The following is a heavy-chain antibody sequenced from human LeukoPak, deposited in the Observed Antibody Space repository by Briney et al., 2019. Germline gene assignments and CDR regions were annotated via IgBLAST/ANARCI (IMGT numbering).Heavy chain of an antibody. CDR3: VRGNYDNRGYSNAFDI. V-gene: IGHV4-59*01. CDR2: IYYNGNT. J-gene: IGHJ3*02. Sequence: SGTLSLTCTVSGASISSSYWSWIRQPPGKSLEWIGYIYYNGNTNSNPSLKSRVTISADTSKNRFSLKLSSVTAADTAIYYCVRGNYDNRGYSNAFDIWGQGTMVTVSS. CDR1: GASISSSY. D-gene: IGHD3-22*01.